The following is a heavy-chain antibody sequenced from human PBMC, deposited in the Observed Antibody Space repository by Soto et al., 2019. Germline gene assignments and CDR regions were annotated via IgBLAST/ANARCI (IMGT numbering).Heavy chain of an antibody. CDR1: GYTFPVYY. CDR2: INPNSGGT. CDR3: ASGRYDASGYFDY. Sequence: SVQVSCKASGYTFPVYYMHWVRQSPGRGLEWMGWINPNSGGTNYAQKFQGRVTMTRDTSISTAYMELSTLRSDDTAMFYCASGRYDASGYFDYWGQGTRVTVSS. D-gene: IGHD3-22*01. J-gene: IGHJ4*02. V-gene: IGHV1-2*02.